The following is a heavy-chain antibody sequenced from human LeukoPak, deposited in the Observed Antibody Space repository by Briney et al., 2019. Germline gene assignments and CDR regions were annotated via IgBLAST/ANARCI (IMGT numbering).Heavy chain of an antibody. J-gene: IGHJ4*02. Sequence: GGSLRLSCSASGFTFRNFAISWVRQAPGKGLEGVSSIGGGDTHYADSVKGRFTISRDDSRSTADLQMSSLRAEDTAVYYCAKDGQSFNSMYDYFDSWGQGTLVTVSS. CDR1: GFTFRNFA. CDR3: AKDGQSFNSMYDYFDS. D-gene: IGHD2-8*01. V-gene: IGHV3-23*01. CDR2: IGGGDT.